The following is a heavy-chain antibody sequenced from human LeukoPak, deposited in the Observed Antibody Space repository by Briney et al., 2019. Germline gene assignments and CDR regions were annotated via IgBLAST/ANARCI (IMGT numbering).Heavy chain of an antibody. CDR3: ARGVYIAAAQYGY. CDR1: GGSISSYY. CDR2: IYYSGST. J-gene: IGHJ4*02. V-gene: IGHV4-59*01. Sequence: PSETLSLTCTVSGGSISSYYWSWIRQPPGKGLEWIGYIYYSGSTNYNPSLKSRVTISVDTSKDQFSLKLSSVTAADTAVYYCARGVYIAAAQYGYWGQGTLVTVSS. D-gene: IGHD6-13*01.